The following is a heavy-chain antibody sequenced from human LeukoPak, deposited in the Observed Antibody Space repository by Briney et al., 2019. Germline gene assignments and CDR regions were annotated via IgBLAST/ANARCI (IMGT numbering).Heavy chain of an antibody. CDR1: GDSVSSNSAA. V-gene: IGHV6-1*01. Sequence: SQTLSLTCAISGDSVSSNSAAWNWMRQSPSRGLEWLGRTYYRSKWSNDYAVSVKSRITINPDTTKNRFSLQLNSVTPEDTAVYYCARGIADTSGYYYVDYWGQGTLVTVSS. J-gene: IGHJ4*02. D-gene: IGHD3-22*01. CDR3: ARGIADTSGYYYVDY. CDR2: TYYRSKWSN.